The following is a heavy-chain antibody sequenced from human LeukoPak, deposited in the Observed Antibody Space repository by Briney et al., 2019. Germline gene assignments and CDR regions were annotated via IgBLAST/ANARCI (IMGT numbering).Heavy chain of an antibody. CDR1: GGSFSGYC. Sequence: PSETLSLTCAVYGGSFSGYCWSWIRQPPGKGLEWIGEINHSGSTNYNPSLKSRVTISVDTSKNQFSLKLSSVTAADTAVYYCARGLAGYYDSSGYYAFDYWGQGTLVTVSS. CDR3: ARGLAGYYDSSGYYAFDY. J-gene: IGHJ4*02. CDR2: INHSGST. D-gene: IGHD3-22*01. V-gene: IGHV4-34*01.